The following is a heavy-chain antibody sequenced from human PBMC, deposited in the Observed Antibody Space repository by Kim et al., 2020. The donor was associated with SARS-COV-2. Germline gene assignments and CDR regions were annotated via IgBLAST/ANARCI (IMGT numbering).Heavy chain of an antibody. V-gene: IGHV3-30-3*01. CDR1: GFTFSSYA. J-gene: IGHJ4*02. CDR2: ISYDGSNK. Sequence: GGSLRLSCAASGFTFSSYAMHWVRQAPGKGLEWVAVISYDGSNKYYADSVKGRFTISRDNSKNTLYLQMNSLRAEDTAVYYCAGIFPNSGHWGQGTLVTVSS. D-gene: IGHD1-7*01. CDR3: AGIFPNSGH.